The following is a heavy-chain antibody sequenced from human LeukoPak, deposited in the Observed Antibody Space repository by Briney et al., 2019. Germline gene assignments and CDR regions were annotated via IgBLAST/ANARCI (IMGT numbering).Heavy chain of an antibody. V-gene: IGHV4-39*07. CDR2: IYYSGST. J-gene: IGHJ5*02. CDR1: GGSINSKSYY. D-gene: IGHD3-3*01. Sequence: SETLSLTCTVSGGSINSKSYYWGWIRQPPGKGLEWIASIYYSGSTYYNPSLKSRVTISVDTSKNQFSLKLSSVTAADTAVYYCAREASYDFWSGYLPFDPWGQGTLVTVSS. CDR3: AREASYDFWSGYLPFDP.